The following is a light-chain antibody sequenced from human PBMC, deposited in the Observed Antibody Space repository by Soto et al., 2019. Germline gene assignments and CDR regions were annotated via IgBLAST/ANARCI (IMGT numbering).Light chain of an antibody. Sequence: QSVLTQLPSVSAAPGQQVTISCSGSSSNIGDNYVSWYQHLPGTAPKLVVYDNDRRPSGIPGRFSGSKSGTSATLVITGLXNGDEAAYYCGTWDDRLAGNYVFGTGTKVTVL. V-gene: IGLV1-51*01. CDR2: DND. CDR1: SSNIGDNY. CDR3: GTWDDRLAGNYV. J-gene: IGLJ1*01.